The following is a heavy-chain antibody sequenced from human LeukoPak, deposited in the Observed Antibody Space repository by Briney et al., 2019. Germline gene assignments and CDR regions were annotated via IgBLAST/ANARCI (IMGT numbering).Heavy chain of an antibody. CDR1: GFSLYSSGVG. V-gene: IGHV2-5*02. CDR2: IYWDDDK. Sequence: SGPTLVNPTQTLTLTCTFSGFSLYSSGVGVGWIRQPPGKALEWLAVIYWDDDKRYNPSLRSRLTMSKDASKSQVFLVMGNMDPVDTATYYCAHRRPGHLTGWDNSYFDNWGPGTLVTVSS. J-gene: IGHJ4*02. D-gene: IGHD1/OR15-1a*01. CDR3: AHRRPGHLTGWDNSYFDN.